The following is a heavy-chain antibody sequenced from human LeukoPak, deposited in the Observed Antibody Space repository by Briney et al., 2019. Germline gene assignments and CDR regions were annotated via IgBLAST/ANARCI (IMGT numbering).Heavy chain of an antibody. CDR3: ARRIDYDILTGYYKGGAFDI. J-gene: IGHJ3*02. V-gene: IGHV5-51*01. D-gene: IGHD3-9*01. Sequence: GESLKISCKGSGYSFTSYWIGWVRQMPGKGLEWMGIIYPGDSDTRYSPSFQGQVTISADKSISTAYLQWSSLKASDTAMYYCARRIDYDILTGYYKGGAFDIWGQGTMVTVSS. CDR1: GYSFTSYW. CDR2: IYPGDSDT.